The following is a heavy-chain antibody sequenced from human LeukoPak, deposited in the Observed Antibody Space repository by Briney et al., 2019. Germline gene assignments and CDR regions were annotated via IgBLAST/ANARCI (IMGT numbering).Heavy chain of an antibody. Sequence: GGSLRLSCAASGFTFSSYEMNWVRQAPGKGLEWVSYISSSGSTIYYANSVKGRFTISRDNAKNSLYLQMNSLRAEDTAVYYCASLPLWFGEYYWGQGTLVTVSS. CDR1: GFTFSSYE. CDR3: ASLPLWFGEYY. V-gene: IGHV3-48*03. D-gene: IGHD3-10*01. CDR2: ISSSGSTI. J-gene: IGHJ4*02.